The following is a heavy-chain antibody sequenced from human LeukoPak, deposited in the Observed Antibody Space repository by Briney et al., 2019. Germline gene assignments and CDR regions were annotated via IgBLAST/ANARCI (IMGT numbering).Heavy chain of an antibody. CDR3: ARDTSPVEAAAGTLYPSPFDY. Sequence: PGRSLRLSCAASGFTFDDYAMHWVRQAPGKGLEWVSSISSSSSYIYYADSVKGRFTISRDNAKNSLYLQMNSLRAEDTAVYYCARDTSPVEAAAGTLYPSPFDYWGQGTLVTVSS. V-gene: IGHV3-21*01. J-gene: IGHJ4*02. CDR1: GFTFDDYA. D-gene: IGHD6-13*01. CDR2: ISSSSSYI.